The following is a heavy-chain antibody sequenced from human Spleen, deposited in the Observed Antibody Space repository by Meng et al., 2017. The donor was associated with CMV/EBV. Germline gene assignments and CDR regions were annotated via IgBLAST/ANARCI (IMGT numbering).Heavy chain of an antibody. Sequence: SETLSLTCTVFGGSINSSTYYWGWVRQPPGKGLEWIGSIYYSGSTYYNPSLKSRVTISVDTSKNQLSLRLNSVTAADTAIYYCSRGIAAVENWGQGTLVTVSS. CDR3: SRGIAAVEN. CDR1: GGSINSSTYY. V-gene: IGHV4-39*07. CDR2: IYYSGST. J-gene: IGHJ4*02. D-gene: IGHD6-13*01.